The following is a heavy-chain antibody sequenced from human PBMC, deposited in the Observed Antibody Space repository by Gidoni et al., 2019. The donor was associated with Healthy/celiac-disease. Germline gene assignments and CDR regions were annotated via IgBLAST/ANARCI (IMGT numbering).Heavy chain of an antibody. CDR2: ISSNGGST. CDR1: GFTFSSYA. D-gene: IGHD6-6*01. Sequence: EVQLVESGGGLVQPGGSLRPSCSASGFTFSSYAMHWVRQAPGKGLEYVSAISSNGGSTYYADSVKGRFTISRDNSKNTLYLQMSSLRAEDTAVYYCVKSEYGSSPPYYYYYGMDVWGQGTTVTVSS. V-gene: IGHV3-64D*08. CDR3: VKSEYGSSPPYYYYYGMDV. J-gene: IGHJ6*02.